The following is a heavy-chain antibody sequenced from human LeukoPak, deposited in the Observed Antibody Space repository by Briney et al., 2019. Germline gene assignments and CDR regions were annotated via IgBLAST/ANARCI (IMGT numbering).Heavy chain of an antibody. D-gene: IGHD2-21*02. CDR2: PIFGTA. CDR3: ASPPYCGGDCYYAFDI. Sequence: PIFGTANYAQKFQGRVTITADESTSTAYMELSSLRSEDTAVYYCASPPYCGGDCYYAFDIWGQGTMVTVSS. V-gene: IGHV1-69*01. J-gene: IGHJ3*02.